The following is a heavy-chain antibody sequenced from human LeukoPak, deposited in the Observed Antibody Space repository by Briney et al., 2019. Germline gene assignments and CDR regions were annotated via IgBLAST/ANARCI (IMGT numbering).Heavy chain of an antibody. CDR2: ISGSGDTT. J-gene: IGHJ6*03. CDR3: AKDTSAWWYHRAYMNV. D-gene: IGHD2-15*01. V-gene: IGHV3-23*01. Sequence: PGGSLRLSCAACGFTFSNYAMSWVRQAPGGGLEWVSAISGSGDTTFHADSVKGRFTTSRDNSKNTLSLQMSGLRVEDSAVYFCAKDTSAWWYHRAYMNVWGTGTTVTVSS. CDR1: GFTFSNYA.